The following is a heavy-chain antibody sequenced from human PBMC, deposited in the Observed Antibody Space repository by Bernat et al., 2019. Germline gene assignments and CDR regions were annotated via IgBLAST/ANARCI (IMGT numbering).Heavy chain of an antibody. V-gene: IGHV3-23*01. CDR3: AKDSLISGTTPSSFDN. Sequence: EVQVLESGGGLVQPGGSLRLSCAASGFSFSTYAMSWVRQAPGKGLEWVSHISGSGGSTYYADSVKGRFTISRDNPKNTLYLQMNSLRVEDTAIYYCAKDSLISGTTPSSFDNWGQGTLVTVSS. CDR1: GFSFSTYA. CDR2: ISGSGGST. D-gene: IGHD1-14*01. J-gene: IGHJ4*02.